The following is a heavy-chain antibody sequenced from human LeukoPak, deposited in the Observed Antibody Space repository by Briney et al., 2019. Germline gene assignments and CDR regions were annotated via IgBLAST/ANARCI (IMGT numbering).Heavy chain of an antibody. CDR2: INRSGVT. V-gene: IGHV4-34*01. J-gene: IGHJ3*02. Sequence: PSETLSLTCAVYGGSFTGYYWSWIRQSPGKGLECIGEINRSGVTNYNPSLKSRVTLSVDTSESHFSLKVTSVTAADTAAFCARGRFGNPLQLEPRRSFDMWSQGTMVAISS. CDR1: GGSFTGYY. CDR3: ARGRFGNPLQLEPRRSFDM. D-gene: IGHD1-1*01.